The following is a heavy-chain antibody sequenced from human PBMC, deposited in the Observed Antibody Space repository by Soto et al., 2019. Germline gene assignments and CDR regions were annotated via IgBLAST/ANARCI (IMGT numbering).Heavy chain of an antibody. CDR2: MSPKTANT. CDR3: TGGPPNWGFDS. V-gene: IGHV1-8*01. CDR1: GYTFTSYD. D-gene: IGHD7-27*01. Sequence: ASVKVSCKASGYTFTSYDINWVRQTAGQGLEWMGWMSPKTANTGYAQKFQGRVTMTRSTSISTAYMELSSLTSEDTAVYYCTGGPPNWGFDSWGQGTQVTVS. J-gene: IGHJ5*01.